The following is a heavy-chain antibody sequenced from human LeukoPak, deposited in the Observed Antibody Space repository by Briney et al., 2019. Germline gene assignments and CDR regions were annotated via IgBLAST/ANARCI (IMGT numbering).Heavy chain of an antibody. J-gene: IGHJ6*04. Sequence: ASVKVSCKASGYTFTSYYMHWVRQAPGQGLEWXXXXXPSGGSTSYAQKFQGRVTMTRDTSTSTVYMELSSLRSEDTAVYYCARDIVVVPAAPVYGMDVWGKGSTVTVSP. CDR1: GYTFTSYY. D-gene: IGHD2-2*01. CDR2: XXPSGGST. V-gene: IGHV1-46*01. CDR3: ARDIVVVPAAPVYGMDV.